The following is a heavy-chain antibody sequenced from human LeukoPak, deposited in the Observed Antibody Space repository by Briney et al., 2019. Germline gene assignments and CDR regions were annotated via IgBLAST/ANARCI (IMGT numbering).Heavy chain of an antibody. V-gene: IGHV4-61*02. D-gene: IGHD2-21*01. J-gene: IGHJ4*02. Sequence: SETLSLTFTDSGGSISSGSYYWSWIRQPAGKGLEWIGRIYTSGSTNYNPSLKSRVTISVDTSKNQFSLKLSSVTAADTAVYYCARGCGGDCYGQDYWGQGTLVTVSS. CDR3: ARGCGGDCYGQDY. CDR2: IYTSGST. CDR1: GGSISSGSYY.